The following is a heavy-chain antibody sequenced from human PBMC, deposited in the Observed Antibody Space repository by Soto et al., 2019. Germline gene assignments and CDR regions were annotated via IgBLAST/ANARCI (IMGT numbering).Heavy chain of an antibody. CDR2: IYSGGST. Sequence: GGSLRLSCAASGFTVSSNYMSWVRQAPGKGLEWVSVIYSGGSTYYADSVKGRFTISRDNSKNTLYLQMNSLRAEDTAVYYCARDPGSSDYDFWSGRPWGQGTLVTVSS. CDR1: GFTVSSNY. V-gene: IGHV3-66*01. D-gene: IGHD3-3*01. J-gene: IGHJ5*02. CDR3: ARDPGSSDYDFWSGRP.